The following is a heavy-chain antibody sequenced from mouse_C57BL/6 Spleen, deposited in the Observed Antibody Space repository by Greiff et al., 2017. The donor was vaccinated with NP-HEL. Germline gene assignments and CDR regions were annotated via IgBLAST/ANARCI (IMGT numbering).Heavy chain of an antibody. CDR3: AREGSRYYFDY. D-gene: IGHD1-1*01. CDR1: GFNFKNTY. J-gene: IGHJ2*01. V-gene: IGHV14-3*01. CDR2: IDPANGNT. Sequence: DVQLQESVAELVRPGASVKLSCTASGFNFKNTYMHWVKQRPEQGLEWIGRIDPANGNTKYAPKFQGKATITADTSSNTAYLQLSSLTSEDTAIYYCAREGSRYYFDYWGQGTTLTVSS.